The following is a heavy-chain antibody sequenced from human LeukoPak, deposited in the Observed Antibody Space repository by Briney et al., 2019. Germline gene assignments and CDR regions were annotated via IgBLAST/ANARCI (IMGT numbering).Heavy chain of an antibody. Sequence: GGSLRLSCAASGFTFSSYGMHWVRQAPGKGLEWVSYISSSGSTIYYADSVKGRFTISRDNAKNSLYLQMNSLRAEDTAVYYCARDRAYGDGGYWGQGTLVTVSS. CDR2: ISSSGSTI. CDR1: GFTFSSYG. J-gene: IGHJ4*02. V-gene: IGHV3-48*04. D-gene: IGHD4-17*01. CDR3: ARDRAYGDGGY.